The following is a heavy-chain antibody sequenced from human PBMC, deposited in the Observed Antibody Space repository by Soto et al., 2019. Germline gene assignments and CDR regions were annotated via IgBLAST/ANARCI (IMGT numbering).Heavy chain of an antibody. CDR3: ARDLWGGPAAFDY. J-gene: IGHJ4*02. D-gene: IGHD2-2*01. CDR2: IWYDGSNK. V-gene: IGHV3-33*01. CDR1: GFSFNSDG. Sequence: QVQLVESGGGVVQPGRSLRLSCAASGFSFNSDGMHWVRQAPGKGLEWVAVIWYDGSNKYYADSVKGRFTISRDNSKNTLYLQMNSLRAEDTAVYYCARDLWGGPAAFDYWGQGTLVTVSS.